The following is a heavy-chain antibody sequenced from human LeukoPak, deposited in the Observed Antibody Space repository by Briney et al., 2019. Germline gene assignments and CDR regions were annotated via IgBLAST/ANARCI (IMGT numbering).Heavy chain of an antibody. CDR3: ARHGALCYDSSGYCFDY. D-gene: IGHD3-22*01. CDR2: ISSSSSYI. J-gene: IGHJ4*02. Sequence: GGSLRLSCAASGFTFSSYSMNWVRQAPGKGLEWVSSISSSSSYIYYADSVKGRFTISRDNAKNSLYLQMNSLRAEDTAVYYCARHGALCYDSSGYCFDYWGQGTLVTVSS. CDR1: GFTFSSYS. V-gene: IGHV3-21*01.